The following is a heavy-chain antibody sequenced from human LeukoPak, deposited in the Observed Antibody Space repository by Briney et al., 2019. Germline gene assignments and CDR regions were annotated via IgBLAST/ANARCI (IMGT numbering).Heavy chain of an antibody. Sequence: SVKVSCKASGGTFSSYAISWVRQAPGQGLEWMGGIIPIFGTANYAQKFQGRVTITADESTSTAYMELSSLRSEDTAVYYCATSWGGSSGNWFDPWGQGTLVTVSS. CDR2: IIPIFGTA. V-gene: IGHV1-69*01. CDR3: ATSWGGSSGNWFDP. CDR1: GGTFSSYA. J-gene: IGHJ5*02. D-gene: IGHD6-6*01.